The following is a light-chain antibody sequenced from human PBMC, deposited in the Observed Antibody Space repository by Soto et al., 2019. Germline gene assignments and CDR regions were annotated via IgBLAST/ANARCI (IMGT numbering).Light chain of an antibody. J-gene: IGKJ2*01. CDR1: QSVGRN. Sequence: EIVMTQSPVALSVSPGESAALSCRASQSVGRNFAWYQQRPGQAPRVLIYGTSTRATGVPARFSGSGSGTDFPLTISSPQSEDLAVYYCQQYNKWPYTFGQGTRLEIK. CDR2: GTS. V-gene: IGKV3-15*01. CDR3: QQYNKWPYT.